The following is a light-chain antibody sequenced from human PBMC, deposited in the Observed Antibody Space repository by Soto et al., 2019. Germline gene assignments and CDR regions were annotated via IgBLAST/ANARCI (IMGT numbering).Light chain of an antibody. CDR1: SSNIGGNN. V-gene: IGLV1-44*01. CDR2: NSN. J-gene: IGLJ2*01. CDR3: EAWDADLGGPF. Sequence: QSVLTQPPSASGTPGQRVAISCSGSSSNIGGNNVKWYQQLPGTAPRLLIYNSNQRPSGVPDRFSASKSGTSASLAISGLQSEDEADYYCEAWDADLGGPFFGGGTKLTVL.